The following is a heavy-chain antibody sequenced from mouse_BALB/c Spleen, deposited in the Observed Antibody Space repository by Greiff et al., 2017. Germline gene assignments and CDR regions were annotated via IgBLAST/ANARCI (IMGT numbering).Heavy chain of an antibody. J-gene: IGHJ4*01. CDR2: INSNGGST. Sequence: EVQRVESGGGLVQPGGSLKLSCAASGFTFSSYGMSWVRQTPDKRLELVATINSNGGSTYYPDSVKGRFTISRDNAKNTLYLQMSSLKSEDTAMYYCARDNWEYAMDYWGQGTSVTVSS. V-gene: IGHV5-6-3*01. CDR3: ARDNWEYAMDY. D-gene: IGHD4-1*02. CDR1: GFTFSSYG.